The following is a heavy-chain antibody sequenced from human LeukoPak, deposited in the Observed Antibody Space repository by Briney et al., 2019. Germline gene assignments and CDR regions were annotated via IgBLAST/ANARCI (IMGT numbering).Heavy chain of an antibody. CDR2: IRYDGSNK. CDR3: AISLRTGSSISPDY. CDR1: GFTFSSYG. D-gene: IGHD1-26*01. Sequence: GGSLRLSCAASGFTFSSYGMHWVRQAPGKGLEWVAFIRYDGSNKYHADSVKGRFTISRDNSKNTVYLQMNSLRAEDTAVYYCAISLRTGSSISPDYWGQGTLVTVSS. J-gene: IGHJ4*02. V-gene: IGHV3-30*02.